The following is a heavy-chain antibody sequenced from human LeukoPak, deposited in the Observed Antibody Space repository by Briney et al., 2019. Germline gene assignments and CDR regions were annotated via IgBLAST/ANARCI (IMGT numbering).Heavy chain of an antibody. CDR2: LLYNGNT. CDR1: GGSISSDVHY. D-gene: IGHD1-26*01. Sequence: SETLSLTCTVAGGSISSDVHYWDWIRQPPGKGLEWIGNLLYNGNTWYNPSLESRVTISVDTSENQFSLRLTSVNAADTALYFCTRRGSGNGGTYAGMDVWGPGTSVSVSS. CDR3: TRRGSGNGGTYAGMDV. V-gene: IGHV4-39*01. J-gene: IGHJ6*02.